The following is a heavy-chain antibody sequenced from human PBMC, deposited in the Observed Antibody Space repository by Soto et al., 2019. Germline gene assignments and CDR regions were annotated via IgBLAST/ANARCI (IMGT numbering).Heavy chain of an antibody. CDR2: ISAYNGNT. V-gene: IGHV1-18*01. CDR3: ARSGYYDFWSGYSHPNLFDP. CDR1: GYTFTSYG. D-gene: IGHD3-3*01. J-gene: IGHJ5*02. Sequence: GASVKVSCKASGYTFTSYGISWVRQAPGQGLEWMGWISAYNGNTNYAQKLQGRVTMTTDTSTSTAYMELRSLRSDDTAVYYCARSGYYDFWSGYSHPNLFDPWGQGSLVTVSS.